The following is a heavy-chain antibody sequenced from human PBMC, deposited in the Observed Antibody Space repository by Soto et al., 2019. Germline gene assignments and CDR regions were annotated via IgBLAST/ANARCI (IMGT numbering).Heavy chain of an antibody. V-gene: IGHV1-18*01. Sequence: QVQLVQSGAEVKKPGASVKVSCKASGYTFTSYGISWVRQAPGQGLEWMGSISAYNGNTNYAQKLQGRVTMTTDTSTSTAYMELRSLRSDETAVYYCAGGRTVYSSSWTHYYYYMDVWGKGTTVTVSS. D-gene: IGHD6-13*01. J-gene: IGHJ6*03. CDR1: GYTFTSYG. CDR3: AGGRTVYSSSWTHYYYYMDV. CDR2: ISAYNGNT.